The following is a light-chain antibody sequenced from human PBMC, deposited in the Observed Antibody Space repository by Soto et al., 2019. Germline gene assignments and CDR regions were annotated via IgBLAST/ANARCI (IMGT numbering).Light chain of an antibody. CDR3: RQSYRTPT. V-gene: IGKV1-39*01. J-gene: IGKJ5*01. CDR1: QSSSGP. CDR2: GAS. Sequence: DIQMTQSPSSLSASVRDRVTITCRASQSSSGPLNGYPQKPGKAPKLLIYGASTLQSGVPSRFSGSGSGTDYTLTISSLQPEDFATYYCRQSYRTPTFGQGTRLEI.